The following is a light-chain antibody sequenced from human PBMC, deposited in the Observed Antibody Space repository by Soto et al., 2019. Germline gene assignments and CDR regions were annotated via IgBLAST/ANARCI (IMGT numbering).Light chain of an antibody. CDR3: SSRTTSNPYV. V-gene: IGLV2-14*01. CDR1: SSDIGAYNS. J-gene: IGLJ1*01. CDR2: EVS. Sequence: QSVLTQPASVSGSPGQSITISCTGTSSDIGAYNSVSWYQQHPGKAPKLMIYEVSNRPSGVSNRFSASKSGNTASLTISGLQAEDEADYYCSSRTTSNPYVSGTGTKLTVL.